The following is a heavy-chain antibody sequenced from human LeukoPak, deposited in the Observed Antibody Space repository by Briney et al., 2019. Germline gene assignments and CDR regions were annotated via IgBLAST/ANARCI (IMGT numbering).Heavy chain of an antibody. D-gene: IGHD3-10*01. CDR1: GYTFTGYY. Sequence: ASVKVSCKASGYTFTGYYMHWVRQAPGQELEWMGWINPNSGGTNYAQKFQGWVTMTRDTSISTAYMEPSRLRSDDTAVYYCARDRVLLWFGESRGMDVWGKGTTVTVSS. J-gene: IGHJ6*04. V-gene: IGHV1-2*04. CDR2: INPNSGGT. CDR3: ARDRVLLWFGESRGMDV.